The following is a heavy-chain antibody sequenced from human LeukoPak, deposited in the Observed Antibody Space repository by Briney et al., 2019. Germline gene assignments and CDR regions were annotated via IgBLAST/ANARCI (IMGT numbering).Heavy chain of an antibody. Sequence: GGSLRLSCAASGFTFSVTWMSWVRQAPGKGLEWISSISSSSSYIYYADSVKGRFTISRDNAKNSLYLQMNSLRAEDTAVYYCARDHCSGGSCYNTYWGQGTLVTVSS. CDR1: GFTFSVTW. J-gene: IGHJ4*02. CDR2: ISSSSSYI. V-gene: IGHV3-21*01. CDR3: ARDHCSGGSCYNTY. D-gene: IGHD2-15*01.